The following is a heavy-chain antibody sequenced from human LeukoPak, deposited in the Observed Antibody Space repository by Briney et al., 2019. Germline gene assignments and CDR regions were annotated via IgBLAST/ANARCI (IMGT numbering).Heavy chain of an antibody. V-gene: IGHV4-59*08. CDR2: IYYSGGT. J-gene: IGHJ3*02. D-gene: IGHD5-24*01. CDR3: ARPVTISGAYDASDI. CDR1: GDSISRYY. Sequence: SDPLSLTCTLSGDSISRYYGRGLRQPPGKALEWIGYIYYSGGTDYNPSLKSRVTISVDTSKNQFSLKLRSVTAADTAVYYCARPVTISGAYDASDIWGQGTMVTVSP.